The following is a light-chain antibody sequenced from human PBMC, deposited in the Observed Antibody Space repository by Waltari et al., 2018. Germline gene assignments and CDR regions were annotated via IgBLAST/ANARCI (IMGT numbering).Light chain of an antibody. CDR1: QSVLYSSNNNKNY. CDR2: WAS. CDR3: QQYYSTPLT. J-gene: IGKJ4*01. V-gene: IGKV4-1*01. Sequence: DIVMTQSPNSLSVSLGERATINCKSSQSVLYSSNNNKNYLAWYQQKSGQPPKLLIYWASTRESGVPDRFSGSGSGTDFTLTISSLQAEDMALSSCQQYYSTPLTFGGGTKVEIK.